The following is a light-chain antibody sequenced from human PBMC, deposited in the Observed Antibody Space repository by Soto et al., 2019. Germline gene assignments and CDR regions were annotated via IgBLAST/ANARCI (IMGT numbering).Light chain of an antibody. CDR1: SSDFGAYDS. CDR3: SSYAGSNKLV. Sequence: QSALTQPPSASGSPGQSVTTSCTGSSSDFGAYDSVSWYQQHPGKAPKLLIYEVAKRPSGVPDRFSGSKSGNTASLTVSGLQAEDEADYYCSSYAGSNKLVFGTGTKVTVL. V-gene: IGLV2-8*01. J-gene: IGLJ1*01. CDR2: EVA.